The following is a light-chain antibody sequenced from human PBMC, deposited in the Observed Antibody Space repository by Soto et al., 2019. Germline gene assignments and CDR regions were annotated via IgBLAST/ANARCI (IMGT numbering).Light chain of an antibody. V-gene: IGKV3-15*01. Sequence: EIVMTQSPATLSISPVERATLSCRATQNVNSNLAWYQHRPGQAPRLRIYGASIRPTGIPARFSGSGSGTEFTLTIDSLQSEDFAVYYCQQYNDWPPTYTFGQGTRLEI. J-gene: IGKJ5*01. CDR2: GAS. CDR1: QNVNSN. CDR3: QQYNDWPPTYT.